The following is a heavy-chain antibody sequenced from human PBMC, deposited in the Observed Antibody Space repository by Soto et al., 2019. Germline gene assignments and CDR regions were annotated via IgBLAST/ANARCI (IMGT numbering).Heavy chain of an antibody. D-gene: IGHD2-21*02. Sequence: QVQLQESGPGLVKPSGTLSLTCAVSGDSISSDKWWSWVRQPPGKGLGWIGEIHHSGRTNYNPSLKSRVTILVEKSKNQVSLEQSSMTAADTAVYYCARGGDWQFDYWGQGTLVTVSS. CDR1: GDSISSDKW. V-gene: IGHV4-4*02. J-gene: IGHJ4*02. CDR3: ARGGDWQFDY. CDR2: IHHSGRT.